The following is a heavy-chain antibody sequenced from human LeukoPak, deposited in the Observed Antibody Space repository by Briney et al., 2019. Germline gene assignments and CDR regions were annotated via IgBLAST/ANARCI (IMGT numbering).Heavy chain of an antibody. V-gene: IGHV4-30-4*01. Sequence: SQTLSLTCTVSGGSISSGDYYWSWIRQPPGKGLEWIGYIYYSGSTYYSPSLKSRVTISVDTSKNQFSLKLSSVTAADTAVYYCARVSELLWFGELSLYYFDYWGQGTLVTVSS. D-gene: IGHD3-10*01. CDR2: IYYSGST. CDR3: ARVSELLWFGELSLYYFDY. CDR1: GGSISSGDYY. J-gene: IGHJ4*02.